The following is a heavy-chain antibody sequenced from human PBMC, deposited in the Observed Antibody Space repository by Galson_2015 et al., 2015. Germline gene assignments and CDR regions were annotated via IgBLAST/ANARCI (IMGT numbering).Heavy chain of an antibody. CDR2: IYSGGST. V-gene: IGHV3-53*01. D-gene: IGHD6-19*01. Sequence: SLRLSCAASGFTVSSNYMSWVRQAPGKGLEWVSVIYSGGSTYYADSVKGRFTISRDNSKNTLYLQMNSLRAEDTAVYYCQQWPPFDYWGQGTLVTVSS. CDR3: QQWPPFDY. CDR1: GFTVSSNY. J-gene: IGHJ4*02.